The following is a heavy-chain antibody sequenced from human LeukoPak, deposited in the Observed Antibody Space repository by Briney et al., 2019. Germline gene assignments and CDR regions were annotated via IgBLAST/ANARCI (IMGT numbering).Heavy chain of an antibody. CDR3: ARDHTSPRGGFDP. V-gene: IGHV4-31*03. Sequence: PSETLSLTCTVSGGSISSGGYYWSWIRQLPGKGLRWIGYIHYSGNTYYNPSLKSRLTISVDTSKNQFSLNLSSVTAADTAFYYCARDHTSPRGGFDPWGQGTLVTVSS. CDR2: IHYSGNT. CDR1: GGSISSGGYY. D-gene: IGHD3-16*01. J-gene: IGHJ5*02.